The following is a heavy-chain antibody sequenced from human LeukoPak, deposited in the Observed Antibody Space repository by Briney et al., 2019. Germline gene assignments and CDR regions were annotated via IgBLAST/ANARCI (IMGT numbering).Heavy chain of an antibody. CDR2: ISYDGSNK. CDR1: GFTFSSYG. D-gene: IGHD3-3*01. CDR3: AKMQAPLEWFFY. J-gene: IGHJ4*02. V-gene: IGHV3-30*18. Sequence: GGSLRLSCAASGFTFSSYGMHWVRQAPGKGLEWVAVISYDGSNKYYADPVKGRFTISRDNSKNTLYLQMNSLRAEDTAVYYCAKMQAPLEWFFYWGQGTLVTVSS.